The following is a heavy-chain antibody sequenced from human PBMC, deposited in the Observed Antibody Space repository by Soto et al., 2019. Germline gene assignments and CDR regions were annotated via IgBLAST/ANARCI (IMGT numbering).Heavy chain of an antibody. CDR1: GGSISSGGYY. Sequence: PSETLSLTCTVSGGSISSGGYYWSWIRQHPGKGLEWIGYIYYSGSTYYNPSLKSRVTISVDTSKNQFSLKLSSVTAADTAVYYCARVIVVVVAATRWFDPWGQGTLVTVSS. CDR3: ARVIVVVVAATRWFDP. D-gene: IGHD2-15*01. J-gene: IGHJ5*02. CDR2: IYYSGST. V-gene: IGHV4-31*03.